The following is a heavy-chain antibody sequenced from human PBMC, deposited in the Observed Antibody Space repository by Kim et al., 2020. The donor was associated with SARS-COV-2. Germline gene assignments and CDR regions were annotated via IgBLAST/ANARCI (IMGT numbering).Heavy chain of an antibody. D-gene: IGHD3-16*01. CDR2: IYYSGST. J-gene: IGHJ6*02. Sequence: SETLSLTCTVSGGSISSGGYYWSWIRQHPGKGLEWIGYIYYSGSTYYNPSLKSRVTISVDTSKNQFSLKLSSVTAADTAVYYCARWGPIDALGGLWPPRPAHGNYYYYGMDVWGQGTTVTVSS. CDR3: ARWGPIDALGGLWPPRPAHGNYYYYGMDV. CDR1: GGSISSGGYY. V-gene: IGHV4-31*03.